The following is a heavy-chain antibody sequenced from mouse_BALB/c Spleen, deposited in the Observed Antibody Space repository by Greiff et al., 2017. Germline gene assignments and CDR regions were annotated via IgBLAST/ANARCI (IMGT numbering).Heavy chain of an antibody. V-gene: IGHV1S81*02. CDR3: ARGGYGSSFPMDY. Sequence: QVQLQQPGAELVKPGASVKLSCKASGYTFTSYWMHWVKQRPGQGLEWIGEINPSNGRTNYNEKFKSKATLTVDKSSSTAYMQLSSLTSEDSAVYYCARGGYGSSFPMDYWGQGTSVTVSS. D-gene: IGHD1-1*01. CDR1: GYTFTSYW. J-gene: IGHJ4*01. CDR2: INPSNGRT.